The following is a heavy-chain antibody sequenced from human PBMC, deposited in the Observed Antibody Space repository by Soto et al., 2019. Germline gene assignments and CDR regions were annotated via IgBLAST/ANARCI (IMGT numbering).Heavy chain of an antibody. D-gene: IGHD1-7*01. Sequence: GGSLRLSCAASGFTFSSYAMHWVRQAPGKGLEWVAVISYDGSNKYYADSVKGRFTISRDNSKNTLYLQMNSLRAEDTAVYYCAREEGTWSNYYYYYYGMDVWGQGTTVTVSS. CDR3: AREEGTWSNYYYYYYGMDV. V-gene: IGHV3-30-3*01. CDR2: ISYDGSNK. CDR1: GFTFSSYA. J-gene: IGHJ6*02.